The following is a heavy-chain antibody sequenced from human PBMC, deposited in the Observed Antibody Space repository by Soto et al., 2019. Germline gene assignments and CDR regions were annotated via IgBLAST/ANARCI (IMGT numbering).Heavy chain of an antibody. J-gene: IGHJ4*01. CDR3: TASSWTGAGLDF. Sequence: ASVKVSCKASGYTFTSWDVYWVRQAAGQGLEWMGYMNPRSGNTGYEQKFQGRVTMTRHTSISTAYMELSSLTSDYTAVYYCTASSWTGAGLDFWGQGTPVTVSS. D-gene: IGHD6-13*01. CDR2: MNPRSGNT. CDR1: GYTFTSWD. V-gene: IGHV1-8*01.